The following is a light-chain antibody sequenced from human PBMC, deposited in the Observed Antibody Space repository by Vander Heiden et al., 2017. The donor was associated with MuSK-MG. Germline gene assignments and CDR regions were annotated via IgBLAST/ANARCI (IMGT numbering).Light chain of an antibody. CDR1: QSISNW. Sequence: IQMTQSPSTLSASVGERVTITCRASQSISNWLAWYQQKPGQAPRLLIYRASSLESGVPARFSGSGSGTEFTLSISSLQPDDFATYYCQQYSTYRTFGQGTKVEI. J-gene: IGKJ1*01. CDR2: RAS. CDR3: QQYSTYRT. V-gene: IGKV1-5*03.